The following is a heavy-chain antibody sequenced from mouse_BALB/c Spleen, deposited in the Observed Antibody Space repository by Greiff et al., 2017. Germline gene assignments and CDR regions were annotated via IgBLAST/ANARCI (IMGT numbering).Heavy chain of an antibody. CDR2: IWAGGST. D-gene: IGHD4-1*01. Sequence: VKLVESGPGLVAPSQSLSITCTVSGFSLTSYGVHWVRQPPGKGLEWLGVIWAGGSTNYNSALMSRLSISKDNSKSQVFLKMNSLQTDDTAMYYCARGDWDDAYWGQGTLVTVSA. V-gene: IGHV2-9*02. J-gene: IGHJ3*01. CDR1: GFSLTSYG. CDR3: ARGDWDDAY.